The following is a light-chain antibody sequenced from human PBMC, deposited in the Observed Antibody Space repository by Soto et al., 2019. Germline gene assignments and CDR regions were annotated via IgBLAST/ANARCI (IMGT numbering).Light chain of an antibody. CDR3: QHFNNYPLT. J-gene: IGKJ4*01. Sequence: AIQLTQSPSSLSASVGDRVTITCRASQGISSALAWYQQKPGKAPKLLIYVASSLESGVPSRFSGSGSGTDFTPTISSLQPEDFATYYCQHFNNYPLTFGGGTKVEIK. CDR2: VAS. V-gene: IGKV1D-13*01. CDR1: QGISSA.